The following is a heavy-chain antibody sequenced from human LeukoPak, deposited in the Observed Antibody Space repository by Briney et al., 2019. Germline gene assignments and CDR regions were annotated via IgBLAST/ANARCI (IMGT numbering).Heavy chain of an antibody. D-gene: IGHD3-3*01. CDR2: IIPILGIA. CDR1: GGTFSRYT. J-gene: IGHJ5*02. Sequence: ASVKVSCKASGGTFSRYTISWVRQAPGQGLEWMGRIIPILGIANYAQKFQGRVTITADKSTSTAYMELSSLRSEDTAVYYCASDTRYYDFWSGYYITGEPNWFDPWGQGTLVTVSS. V-gene: IGHV1-69*02. CDR3: ASDTRYYDFWSGYYITGEPNWFDP.